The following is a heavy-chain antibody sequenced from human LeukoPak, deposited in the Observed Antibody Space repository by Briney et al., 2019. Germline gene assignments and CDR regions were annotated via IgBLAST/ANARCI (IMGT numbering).Heavy chain of an antibody. J-gene: IGHJ4*02. CDR2: ISGSGGST. CDR3: AESDDIVVVPAALGY. CDR1: GFTFSSYA. Sequence: PGGSLRLSCAASGFTFSSYAMSWVRQAPGKGLEWVSAISGSGGSTYYADSVKGRFTISRDNSKNTLYLQMNSLRAEDTAVYYCAESDDIVVVPAALGYWGQGTLVTVSS. D-gene: IGHD2-2*01. V-gene: IGHV3-23*01.